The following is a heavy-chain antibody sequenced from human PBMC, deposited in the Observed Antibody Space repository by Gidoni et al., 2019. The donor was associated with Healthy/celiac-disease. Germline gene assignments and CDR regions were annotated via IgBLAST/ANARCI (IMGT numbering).Heavy chain of an antibody. CDR1: GVTVDAYA. V-gene: IGHV3-9*01. CDR3: AKDIDSSWYYFDY. CDR2: ISWNSGSI. J-gene: IGHJ4*02. Sequence: EVQLVESGGGLVQPGRSLRLPSAASGVTVDAYAMPWVRQAPGKGLEWGLGISWNSGSIGYADSVKGRFTIFRDNAKNSLYLQMNSLRAEDTALYYCAKDIDSSWYYFDYWGQGTLVTVSS. D-gene: IGHD6-13*01.